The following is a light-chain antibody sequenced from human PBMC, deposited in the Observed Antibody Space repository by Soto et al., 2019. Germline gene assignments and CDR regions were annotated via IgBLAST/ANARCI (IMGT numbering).Light chain of an antibody. Sequence: ETVLTQSPGTVSLSPGERATLSCRTSQRVRSNFLAWYQQKPGQAPRLLIYGVFNRAAGIPDRFSGSGAGTHFTIPISGLEPDDSAVYYCQPYAGSPRTFGQGTKVEIK. V-gene: IGKV3-20*01. CDR3: QPYAGSPRT. CDR1: QRVRSNF. J-gene: IGKJ2*01. CDR2: GVF.